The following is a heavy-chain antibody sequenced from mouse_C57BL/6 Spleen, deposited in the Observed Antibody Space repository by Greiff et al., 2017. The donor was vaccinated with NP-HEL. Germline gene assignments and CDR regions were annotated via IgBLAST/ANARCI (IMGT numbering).Heavy chain of an antibody. CDR3: ATYGSSPWFAY. CDR1: GYTFTSYG. Sequence: VQLQQSGAELARPGASVKLSCKASGYTFTSYGISWVKQRTGQGLEWIGEIYPRSGNTYYNEKFKGKATLTADKSSSTAYMELRSLTSEDSAVYFCATYGSSPWFAYWGQGTLVTVSA. V-gene: IGHV1-81*01. J-gene: IGHJ3*01. CDR2: IYPRSGNT. D-gene: IGHD1-1*01.